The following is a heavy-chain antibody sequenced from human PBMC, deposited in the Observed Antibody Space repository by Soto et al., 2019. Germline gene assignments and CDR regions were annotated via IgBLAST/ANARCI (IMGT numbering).Heavy chain of an antibody. J-gene: IGHJ4*02. CDR1: GFTFSSYG. CDR2: ISYDGSNK. D-gene: IGHD4-17*01. CDR3: AKEGDYGDYHY. V-gene: IGHV3-30*18. Sequence: QVQLVESGGGVVQPGRSLRLSCAASGFTFSSYGMHWVRQAPGKGLEWVAVISYDGSNKYYADSVKGRFTISRDNSKNTLYLQMNSLRAEDTAVYYWAKEGDYGDYHYWGQGTLVTVSS.